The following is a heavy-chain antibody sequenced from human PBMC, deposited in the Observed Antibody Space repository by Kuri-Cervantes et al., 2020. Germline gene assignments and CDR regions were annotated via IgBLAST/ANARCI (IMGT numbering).Heavy chain of an antibody. J-gene: IGHJ4*02. Sequence: ETLSLSCAASGFTFSSYWMSWVRQAPGKGLEWVANIKQEGSEKYYVDAVKGRFTSSRDDAKNSLYLQLNSLRAEDTAVYYCARVGNWGSFDFWGQGTRVTVSS. CDR2: IKQEGSEK. CDR1: GFTFSSYW. D-gene: IGHD7-27*01. V-gene: IGHV3-7*01. CDR3: ARVGNWGSFDF.